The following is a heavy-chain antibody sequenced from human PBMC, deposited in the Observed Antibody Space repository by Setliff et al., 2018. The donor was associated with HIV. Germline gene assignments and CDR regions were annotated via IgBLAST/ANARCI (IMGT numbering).Heavy chain of an antibody. CDR3: ASGSGIDWFDP. Sequence: PGESLKISCKGSGYTFTNYWIGWVRLMPGKGLEWMGIVYPGDSDVRYSPSFQGHVSISVDKSITTAYLQWSSLQASDSAMYYCASGSGIDWFDPWGQGTLVTVSS. D-gene: IGHD3-10*01. CDR1: GYTFTNYW. CDR2: VYPGDSDV. J-gene: IGHJ5*02. V-gene: IGHV5-51*01.